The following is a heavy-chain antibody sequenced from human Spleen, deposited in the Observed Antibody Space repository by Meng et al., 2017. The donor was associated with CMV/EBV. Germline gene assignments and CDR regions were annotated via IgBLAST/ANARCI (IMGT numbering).Heavy chain of an antibody. V-gene: IGHV4-34*01. D-gene: IGHD1-1*01. CDR3: ARGTLDPYYFDY. Sequence: QVQRQEGGAGLVKPSETLSRNCAVYGGYFSGYNWSWIRQPPGKGLEWIGEINHSGSTNYNPSLKSRVTISVDTSKNQFSLKLSSVTAADTAVYYCARGTLDPYYFDYWGQGTLVTVSS. CDR1: GGYFSGYN. CDR2: INHSGST. J-gene: IGHJ4*02.